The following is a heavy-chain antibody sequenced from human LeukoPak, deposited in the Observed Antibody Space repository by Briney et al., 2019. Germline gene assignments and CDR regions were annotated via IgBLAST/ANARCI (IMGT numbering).Heavy chain of an antibody. CDR2: INAGNGNT. CDR1: GYTFTSYA. V-gene: IGHV1-3*01. Sequence: ASVEVSCKASGYTFTSYAMHWVRQAPGQRLEWMGWINAGNGNTKYSQKFQGRVTITRDTSASTAYMELSSLRSEDTAVYYCARDGRYCSGGSCHYGMDVWGQGTTVTVSS. D-gene: IGHD2-15*01. J-gene: IGHJ6*02. CDR3: ARDGRYCSGGSCHYGMDV.